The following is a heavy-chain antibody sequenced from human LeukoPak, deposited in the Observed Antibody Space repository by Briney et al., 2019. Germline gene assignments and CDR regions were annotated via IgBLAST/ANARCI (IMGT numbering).Heavy chain of an antibody. CDR1: GFTFSSYC. J-gene: IGHJ4*02. V-gene: IGHV3-7*01. CDR2: IKQDGSEK. D-gene: IGHD3-3*01. CDR3: ARVMRYYDFWSGYYPRHFDY. Sequence: GGSLRLSCAASGFTFSSYCMSWVRQAPGKGLEWVANIKQDGSEKYYVDSVKGRFTISRDNAKNSLYLQMNSLRAEDTAVYYCARVMRYYDFWSGYYPRHFDYWGQGTLVTVSS.